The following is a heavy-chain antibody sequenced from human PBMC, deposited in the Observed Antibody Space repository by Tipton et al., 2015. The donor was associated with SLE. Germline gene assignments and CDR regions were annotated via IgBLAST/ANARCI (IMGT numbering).Heavy chain of an antibody. V-gene: IGHV4-30-4*01. Sequence: TLSLTCAVSGGSISSGDYYWSWIRQPPGKGLEWSGYIYYTGSTYYNPSLKSRITMSIDTSTHHFSLKLRSVTAADTAVYYCARWGAQLGTDNWFDPWGQGTLVSVSS. CDR2: IYYTGST. D-gene: IGHD1-14*01. J-gene: IGHJ5*02. CDR1: GGSISSGDYY. CDR3: ARWGAQLGTDNWFDP.